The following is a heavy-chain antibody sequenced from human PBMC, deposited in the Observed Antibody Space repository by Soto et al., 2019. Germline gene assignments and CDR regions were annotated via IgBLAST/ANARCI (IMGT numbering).Heavy chain of an antibody. Sequence: QVQLVQSGAEVKKPGSSVKVSCKASGDTFSSYAINWVRQAPGQGLEWMGGIIPMFGTANYAQKFKGRVTITAGDSTSTVYMELSSLRSEDTAVYYCARVGPAHYYDSSGYDSPLDYWGQGTLVTVSS. V-gene: IGHV1-69*01. CDR3: ARVGPAHYYDSSGYDSPLDY. CDR1: GDTFSSYA. CDR2: IIPMFGTA. D-gene: IGHD3-22*01. J-gene: IGHJ4*02.